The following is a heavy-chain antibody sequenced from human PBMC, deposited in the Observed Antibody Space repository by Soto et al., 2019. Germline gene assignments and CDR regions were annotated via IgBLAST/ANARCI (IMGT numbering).Heavy chain of an antibody. Sequence: GSSLKVSCKASGYTFTSYAMHWVRQAPGQRLEWMGWINAGNGNTKYSQKFQGRVTIIRDTAASTAYMELSSLRSEDTAVYYCASRQVVAGTNDYYYGMDVWGQGTTVTVSS. CDR3: ASRQVVAGTNDYYYGMDV. CDR2: INAGNGNT. V-gene: IGHV1-3*01. CDR1: GYTFTSYA. D-gene: IGHD6-19*01. J-gene: IGHJ6*02.